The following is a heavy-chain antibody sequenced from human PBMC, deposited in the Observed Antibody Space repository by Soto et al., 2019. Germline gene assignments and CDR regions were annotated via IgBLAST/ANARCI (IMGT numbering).Heavy chain of an antibody. CDR3: AREGYYDFWSAFNYYGMDV. D-gene: IGHD3-3*01. Sequence: SETLSLTCAVSGYSISSGYYWSWIRQPPGKGPEWIGNIYHSGSTYYNPSLKSRVTISVDTSKNQFSLQLSSVTAADTAVYYCAREGYYDFWSAFNYYGMDVWGQGTTVTAP. J-gene: IGHJ6*02. CDR2: IYHSGST. V-gene: IGHV4-38-2*02. CDR1: GYSISSGYY.